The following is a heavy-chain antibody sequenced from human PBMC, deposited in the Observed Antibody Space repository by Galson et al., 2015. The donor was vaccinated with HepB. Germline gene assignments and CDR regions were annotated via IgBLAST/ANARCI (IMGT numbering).Heavy chain of an antibody. CDR1: GFTFRNYG. D-gene: IGHD6-6*01. Sequence: LRLSCAASGFTFRNYGMHWVRQAPGKGLEWVAMIWFDGSNKNYGDSVEGRFTISRDNSRNTLYLQMNSLRAEDTAVYYCARDSSSSKGNWFDPWGQGTLVIVSP. V-gene: IGHV3-33*01. J-gene: IGHJ5*02. CDR3: ARDSSSSKGNWFDP. CDR2: IWFDGSNK.